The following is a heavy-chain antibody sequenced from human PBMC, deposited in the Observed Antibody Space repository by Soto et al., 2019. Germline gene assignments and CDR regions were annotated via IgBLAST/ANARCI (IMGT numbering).Heavy chain of an antibody. D-gene: IGHD6-13*01. CDR2: IYYSGST. CDR3: ARGDSSSWPTYYYYGMDV. CDR1: GGSISSGGCY. Sequence: SETLSLTCTVSGGSISSGGCYWSWIRQHPGKGLEWIGYIYYSGSTYYNPSLKSRVTISVDTSKNQFSLKLSSVTAADTAVYYCARGDSSSWPTYYYYGMDVWGQGTTVTVSS. V-gene: IGHV4-31*03. J-gene: IGHJ6*02.